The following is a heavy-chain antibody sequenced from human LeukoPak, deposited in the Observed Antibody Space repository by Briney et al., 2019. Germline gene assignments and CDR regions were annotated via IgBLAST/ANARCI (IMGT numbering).Heavy chain of an antibody. J-gene: IGHJ3*02. D-gene: IGHD4-23*01. CDR3: ARVPHPDYGGNLRPDDAFDI. V-gene: IGHV1-46*01. CDR1: GYTLTSYY. Sequence: GASVKVSCKASGYTLTSYYMHWVRQAPGQGLEWMGIINPIGGSTSYAQKFQGRVTMTRDTSTSTVYMELSSLRSEDTAVYYCARVPHPDYGGNLRPDDAFDIWGQGTMVTVSS. CDR2: INPIGGST.